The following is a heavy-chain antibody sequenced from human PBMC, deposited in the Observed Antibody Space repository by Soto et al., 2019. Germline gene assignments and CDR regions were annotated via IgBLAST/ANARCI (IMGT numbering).Heavy chain of an antibody. Sequence: GGSLRLSCAASGFTFDDYAMHWVRQAPGKGLEWVSGISWNSGSIGYADSVKGRFTISRDNAKNSLYLQMNSLRAEDTALYYCAKDISGSLGYCSSTSCGFDYWGQGTLVTVSS. V-gene: IGHV3-9*01. CDR1: GFTFDDYA. J-gene: IGHJ4*02. CDR3: AKDISGSLGYCSSTSCGFDY. D-gene: IGHD2-2*01. CDR2: ISWNSGSI.